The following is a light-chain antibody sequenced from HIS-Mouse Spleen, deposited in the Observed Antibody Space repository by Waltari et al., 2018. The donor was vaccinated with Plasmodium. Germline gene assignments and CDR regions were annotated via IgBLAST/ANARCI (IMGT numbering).Light chain of an antibody. V-gene: IGKV3-20*01. CDR1: QSVSSSY. J-gene: IGKJ4*01. Sequence: EIVLTQSPGTLSLSPGERATLSCRASQSVSSSYLAWYQQKPGQAPRLLIYGASIRATGIPYRFSGSWAGTDFTLTISRLEPEDFAVYYCQQYGSSPLTFGGGTKVEIK. CDR3: QQYGSSPLT. CDR2: GAS.